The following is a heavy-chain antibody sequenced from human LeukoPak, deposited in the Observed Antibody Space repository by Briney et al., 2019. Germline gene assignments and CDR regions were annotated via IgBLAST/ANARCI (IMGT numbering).Heavy chain of an antibody. CDR1: GGTFSSYA. CDR2: IIPIFGTA. Sequence: SVKVSCKASGGTFSSYAISWVRQAPGQGLEWMGGIIPIFGTANYAQKFQGRVTITADESTSTAYMELSSLRSEDTAVYYCAIGYYDSSGYYLRALDIWGQGTMVTVSS. CDR3: AIGYYDSSGYYLRALDI. V-gene: IGHV1-69*13. D-gene: IGHD3-22*01. J-gene: IGHJ3*02.